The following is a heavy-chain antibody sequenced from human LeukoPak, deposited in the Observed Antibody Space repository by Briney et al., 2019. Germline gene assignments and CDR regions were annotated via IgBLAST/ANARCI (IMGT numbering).Heavy chain of an antibody. CDR2: IYHTGIT. D-gene: IGHD2-15*01. CDR3: ARADRVVDLDV. CDR1: GGSISNRSW. V-gene: IGHV4-4*02. Sequence: SETLSLTCTISGGSISNRSWWSWVRQPPGKGLEWIGEIYHTGITKYSPSLKSRVTMSVDKSKNQFSLHVTSVTAADTAMYYCARADRVVDLDVWGQGTTVTVSS. J-gene: IGHJ6*02.